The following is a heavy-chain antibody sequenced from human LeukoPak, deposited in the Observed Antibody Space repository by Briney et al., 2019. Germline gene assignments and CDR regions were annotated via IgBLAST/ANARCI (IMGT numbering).Heavy chain of an antibody. CDR3: ARGAPVVVPAAILRYYYYMDV. CDR2: ISAYNGNT. D-gene: IGHD2-2*01. V-gene: IGHV1-18*01. J-gene: IGHJ6*03. Sequence: ASVKVSCKASGYTFTSYGISWVRQAPGQGLEWMGWISAYNGNTNYAQKLQGRVTMTTDTSTSTAYMELRSLRSDDTAVYYCARGAPVVVPAAILRYYYYMDVWGKGTTVTVSS. CDR1: GYTFTSYG.